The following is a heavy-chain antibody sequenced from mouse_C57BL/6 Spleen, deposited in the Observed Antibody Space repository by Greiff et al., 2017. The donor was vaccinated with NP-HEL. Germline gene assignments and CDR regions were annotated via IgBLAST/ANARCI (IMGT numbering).Heavy chain of an antibody. V-gene: IGHV7-3*01. CDR1: GFTFTDYY. J-gene: IGHJ2*01. Sequence: EVKLVESGGGLVQPGGSLGLSCAASGFTFTDYYMSWVRQPPGKALEWLGFIRNKANGYTTEYSASVKGRFTISRDNSQSILYLQMNALRAEDSATYYCARSYDGYFFDYWGQGTTLTVSS. D-gene: IGHD2-3*01. CDR3: ARSYDGYFFDY. CDR2: IRNKANGYTT.